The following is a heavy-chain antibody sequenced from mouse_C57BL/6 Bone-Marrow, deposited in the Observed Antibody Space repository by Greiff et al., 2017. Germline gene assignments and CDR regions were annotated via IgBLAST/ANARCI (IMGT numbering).Heavy chain of an antibody. CDR2: IYPRSGNT. CDR1: GYTFTSYG. Sequence: QVQLKESGAELARPGASVKLSCKASGYTFTSYGISWVKQRTGQGLEWIGEIYPRSGNTYYNEKFKGKATLTADKSSSTAYMELRSLTSEDSAVYFCARSSTIVTTWGFAYWGQGTLVTVSA. D-gene: IGHD2-5*01. V-gene: IGHV1-81*01. J-gene: IGHJ3*01. CDR3: ARSSTIVTTWGFAY.